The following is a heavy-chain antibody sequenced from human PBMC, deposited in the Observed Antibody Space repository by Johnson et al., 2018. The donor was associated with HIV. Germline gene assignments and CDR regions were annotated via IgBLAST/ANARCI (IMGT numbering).Heavy chain of an antibody. CDR1: GFTFSSYC. J-gene: IGHJ3*02. V-gene: IGHV3-30*03. Sequence: QVQLVESVGGVVQPGRSLRLSCAASGFTFSSYCMHWVRQAPGKGLEWVAVLSYDGGNKYYADSVKGRFTISRDNSKNTLYLHMNSLRAEDSAVYYCARDRAPFYSSSSTPFDVFDIWGQGTMVTVSS. CDR2: LSYDGGNK. CDR3: ARDRAPFYSSSSTPFDVFDI. D-gene: IGHD6-6*01.